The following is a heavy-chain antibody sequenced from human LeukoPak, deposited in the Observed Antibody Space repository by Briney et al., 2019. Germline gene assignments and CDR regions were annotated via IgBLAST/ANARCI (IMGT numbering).Heavy chain of an antibody. Sequence: PGGSLRLSCAASGFTFSSYSMNWVRQAPGKGLEWVSSISSSSSYIYYADSVKGRFTISRDNAKNSLYLQMNSLRAEDTAVYYCARGIVGATNFDYRGQGTLVTVSS. CDR1: GFTFSSYS. CDR3: ARGIVGATNFDY. V-gene: IGHV3-21*01. J-gene: IGHJ4*02. CDR2: ISSSSSYI. D-gene: IGHD1-26*01.